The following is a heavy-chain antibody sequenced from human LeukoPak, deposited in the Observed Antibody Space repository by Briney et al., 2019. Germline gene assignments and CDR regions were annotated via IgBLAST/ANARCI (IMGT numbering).Heavy chain of an antibody. V-gene: IGHV3-48*03. Sequence: GGSLRLSCAASGFTFSSYEMNWVRQAPGKGLEWASYISSSGSTLYYADSVKGRFTISRDNAKNSLYLQMNSLRAEDTAVYYCAREVFGELLGMDYWGQGTLVTVSS. CDR2: ISSSGSTL. CDR3: AREVFGELLGMDY. D-gene: IGHD1-26*01. J-gene: IGHJ4*02. CDR1: GFTFSSYE.